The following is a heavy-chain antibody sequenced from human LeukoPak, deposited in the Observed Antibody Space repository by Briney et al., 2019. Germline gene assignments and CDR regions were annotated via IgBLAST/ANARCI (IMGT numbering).Heavy chain of an antibody. D-gene: IGHD2-15*01. V-gene: IGHV3-23*01. CDR3: GARPGEVAVPYDY. CDR1: GFTFSTYA. CDR2: ISGSGGFT. J-gene: IGHJ4*02. Sequence: PGGSLRLSCAASGFTFSTYAMTWVRQAPEKGLEWVSVISGSGGFTYYADSVKGRFTISRDNSKNTLYLQMHSLRAEDTAVYYCGARPGEVAVPYDYWGQGTLVTVSS.